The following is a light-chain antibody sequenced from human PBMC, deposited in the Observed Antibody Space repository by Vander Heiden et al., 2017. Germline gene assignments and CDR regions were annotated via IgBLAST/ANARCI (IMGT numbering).Light chain of an antibody. V-gene: IGLV3-1*01. Sequence: EVPQPPSVSVSPGQTASITCSGDKLGDKYACWYQQKPGQSPVLVIYQDSKRPSGIPERFSGSNSGNTATLTINGTQAMDEADYYCQAWDSSTVVFGGGTKLTVL. CDR3: QAWDSSTVV. CDR2: QDS. CDR1: KLGDKY. J-gene: IGLJ2*01.